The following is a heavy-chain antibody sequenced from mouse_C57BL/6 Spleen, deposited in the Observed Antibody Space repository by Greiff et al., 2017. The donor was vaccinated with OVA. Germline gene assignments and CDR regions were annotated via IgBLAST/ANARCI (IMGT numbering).Heavy chain of an antibody. CDR3: ARKEGGGYAMDY. CDR1: GYTFTEST. Sequence: VQLQQSGAELVKPGASVKLSCKASGYTFTESTIHWVKQRSGQGLEWIGRFYPGDGSIKYNEKFKDKATLTADKSSSTVYMVLSSLTSEDSAVYFCARKEGGGYAMDYWGQGTSVTVSS. J-gene: IGHJ4*01. V-gene: IGHV1-62-2*01. CDR2: FYPGDGSI.